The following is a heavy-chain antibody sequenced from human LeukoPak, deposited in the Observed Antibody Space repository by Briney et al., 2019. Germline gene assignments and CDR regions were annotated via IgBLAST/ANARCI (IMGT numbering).Heavy chain of an antibody. J-gene: IGHJ4*02. V-gene: IGHV1-18*01. Sequence: GASVKVSCKASGYTFTSCGLSWVRQAPGQGLEWLGWISGYNVNTNYAQNLQGRVTMTTDTSTRTAYMELRSLRSDDTAVYYCARVVVGESVVPAAGYFDYWGQGTLVTVSS. D-gene: IGHD2-2*01. CDR2: ISGYNVNT. CDR1: GYTFTSCG. CDR3: ARVVVGESVVPAAGYFDY.